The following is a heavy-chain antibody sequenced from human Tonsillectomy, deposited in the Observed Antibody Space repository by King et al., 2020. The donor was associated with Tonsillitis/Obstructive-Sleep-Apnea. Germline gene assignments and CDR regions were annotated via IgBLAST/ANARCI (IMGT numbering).Heavy chain of an antibody. J-gene: IGHJ4*02. V-gene: IGHV4-34*01. D-gene: IGHD7-27*01. CDR1: GGSFSCYN. CDR3: AGQNLWGYYFDY. Sequence: VQLQQWGAGLLKPSETLSLTCAVYGGSFSCYNWTWIRQPPGKGLEWIGEINHSGSTTYDPSLKSRVTISLDTSKNQFSLKLSSVTAADTAVYSCAGQNLWGYYFDYWGQGTPVTVSS. CDR2: INHSGST.